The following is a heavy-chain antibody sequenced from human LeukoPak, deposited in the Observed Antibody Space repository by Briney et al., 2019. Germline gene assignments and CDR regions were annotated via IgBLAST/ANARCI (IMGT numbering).Heavy chain of an antibody. V-gene: IGHV4-31*03. CDR1: GGSIATDNYF. CDR2: IYYTGSTF. Sequence: SETLSLTCTVSGGSIATDNYFWSWIRQHPGKGLEWVGFIYYTGSTFHYNPSLMSRLAMSVDTSKNQFSLSLRSVSAADTAVYYCARDVGGKYSFDYWGQGTLVTVSS. D-gene: IGHD2-15*01. J-gene: IGHJ4*02. CDR3: ARDVGGKYSFDY.